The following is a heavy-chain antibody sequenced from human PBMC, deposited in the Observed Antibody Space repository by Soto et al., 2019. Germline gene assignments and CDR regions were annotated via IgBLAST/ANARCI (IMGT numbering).Heavy chain of an antibody. CDR2: INSDGSST. D-gene: IGHD3-10*01. V-gene: IGHV3-74*01. CDR1: GFTFSSYW. Sequence: GGFLRLSCAASGFTFSSYWMHWVRQAPGKGLVWVSRINSDGSSTSYADSVKGRFTISRDNAKNTLYLQMNSLRAEDTAVYYCASVRQYYYGSGSSTDYWGQGTLVTVSS. CDR3: ASVRQYYYGSGSSTDY. J-gene: IGHJ4*02.